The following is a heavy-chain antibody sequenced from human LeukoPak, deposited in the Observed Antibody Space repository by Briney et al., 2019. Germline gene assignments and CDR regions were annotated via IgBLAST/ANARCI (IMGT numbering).Heavy chain of an antibody. CDR1: GFTFSSYA. D-gene: IGHD2-21*02. Sequence: PGGSLRLSCAASGFTFSSYAMHWVRQAPGKGLEWVAVISYDGSNKYYADSVKGRFTISRDNSKDTLYLEMNNLRAEDTAVYYCAKGGTATGQTYFDYWGQGTLVSVSS. CDR3: AKGGTATGQTYFDY. V-gene: IGHV3-30-3*01. J-gene: IGHJ4*02. CDR2: ISYDGSNK.